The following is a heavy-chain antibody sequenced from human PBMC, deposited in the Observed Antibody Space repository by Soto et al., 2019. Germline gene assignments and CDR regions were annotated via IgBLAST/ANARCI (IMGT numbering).Heavy chain of an antibody. Sequence: SETLSLTCAVYGGSFSGYYWSWIRQPPGKGLEWIGEINHSGSTNYNPSLKSRVTISEDTSKNQFSLKLSSVTAADTAVYYCARGKAAVTSSPFDPWGQGTLVTVSS. D-gene: IGHD3-3*01. CDR3: ARGKAAVTSSPFDP. V-gene: IGHV4-34*01. CDR1: GGSFSGYY. CDR2: INHSGST. J-gene: IGHJ5*02.